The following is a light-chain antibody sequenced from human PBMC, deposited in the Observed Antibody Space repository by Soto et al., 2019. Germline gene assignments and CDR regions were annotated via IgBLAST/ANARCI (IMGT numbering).Light chain of an antibody. V-gene: IGKV3-15*01. J-gene: IGKJ1*01. CDR2: GAS. Sequence: EIVMTQSPATLSVSPGERATLSCRASQSVSSSLAWFQQKPGQAPRLLIYGASTRATGIPARFSGSGSGTEFTLTISSLQSEDXAXXXXXQYXNWPRTFGQGTKVEIK. CDR3: XQYXNWPRT. CDR1: QSVSSS.